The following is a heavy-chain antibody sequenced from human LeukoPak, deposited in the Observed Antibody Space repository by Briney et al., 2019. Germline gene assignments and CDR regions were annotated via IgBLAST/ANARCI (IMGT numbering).Heavy chain of an antibody. CDR3: ARVLGSSWFDY. CDR2: ISSSGSTI. CDR1: GFTFSSYE. V-gene: IGHV3-48*03. D-gene: IGHD6-13*01. J-gene: IGHJ4*02. Sequence: AGGPLRLSCAASGFTFSSYEMNWVRQAPGKGLEWVSYISSSGSTIYYADSVKGRFTISRDNAKNSLYLQMNSLRAEDTAVYYCARVLGSSWFDYWGQGTLVTVSS.